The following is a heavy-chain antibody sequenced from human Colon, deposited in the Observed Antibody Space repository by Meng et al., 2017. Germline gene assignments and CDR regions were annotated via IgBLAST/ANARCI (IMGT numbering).Heavy chain of an antibody. Sequence: ASVKVSCKTSGYSFTTYYIHWVRQAPGQGLEWMGRINPNSGGTNYAQKFQGRVTMTRDTSSSTAYMELSSLRSDDTAVYYCARGYLVTVPTAPNEGYWGQGTLVTVSS. CDR3: ARGYLVTVPTAPNEGY. CDR1: GYSFTTYY. CDR2: INPNSGGT. D-gene: IGHD2-2*01. V-gene: IGHV1-2*06. J-gene: IGHJ4*02.